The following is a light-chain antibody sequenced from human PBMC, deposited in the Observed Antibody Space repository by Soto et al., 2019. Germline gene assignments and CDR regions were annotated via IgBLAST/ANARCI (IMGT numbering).Light chain of an antibody. J-gene: IGLJ1*01. CDR2: EVT. CDR3: ISYTGSSTSSV. Sequence: QSVLTQPASVSGSPGQSITSSGAGTSGEVGRYNHVAWYQQHPGKAPKLMIYEVTKRPSGVSNRFSGSKSGNTASLNISGLQAEDEADYYCISYTGSSTSSVFGTGTKVTVL. V-gene: IGLV2-14*01. CDR1: SGEVGRYNH.